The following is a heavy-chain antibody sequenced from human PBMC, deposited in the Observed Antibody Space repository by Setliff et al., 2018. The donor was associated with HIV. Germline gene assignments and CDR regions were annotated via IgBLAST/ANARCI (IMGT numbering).Heavy chain of an antibody. V-gene: IGHV4-4*09. CDR3: ARARRAGSGPKYFQH. CDR1: GGSFSNYC. D-gene: IGHD2-15*01. CDR2: IFTSGST. Sequence: SETLSLTCTVSGGSFSNYCWNWIRQSPGKGLEWIGYIFTSGSTNYNPSLKSRVTMSVDKSKNQFSLRLSSVTAADTAVYYCARARRAGSGPKYFQHWGQGTLVTVSS. J-gene: IGHJ1*01.